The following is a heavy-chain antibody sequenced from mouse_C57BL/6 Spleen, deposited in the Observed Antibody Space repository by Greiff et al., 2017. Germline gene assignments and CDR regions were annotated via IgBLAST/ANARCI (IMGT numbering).Heavy chain of an antibody. CDR3: ARFGHYYGSSYAFDY. CDR1: GYTFTSYW. Sequence: QVQLQQPGAELVKPGASVELSCKASGYTFTSYWMHWVKQRPGQGLEWIGMIHPNSGSTNYNEKFKSKATLTVDKSSSTAYRQLSSLTSEDSAVYYCARFGHYYGSSYAFDYWGQGTTLTVSS. D-gene: IGHD1-1*01. CDR2: IHPNSGST. V-gene: IGHV1-64*01. J-gene: IGHJ2*01.